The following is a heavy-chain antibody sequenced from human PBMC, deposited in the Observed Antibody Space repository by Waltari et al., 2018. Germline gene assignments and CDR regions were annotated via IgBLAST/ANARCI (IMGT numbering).Heavy chain of an antibody. J-gene: IGHJ6*03. CDR1: GDSIIGYF. CDR3: ARDRVESEFYYYYHMDV. CDR2: IHSTGNS. V-gene: IGHV4-4*07. Sequence: PDGLKSSGTLSLTCSVSGDSIIGYFWSWVRQPAGKKMEWIGRIHSTGNSDPNPSLKSRISMSVDTSKNQVSLNLTSVTAADTAVYYCARDRVESEFYYYYHMDVWGRGTAVIISS. D-gene: IGHD3-10*01.